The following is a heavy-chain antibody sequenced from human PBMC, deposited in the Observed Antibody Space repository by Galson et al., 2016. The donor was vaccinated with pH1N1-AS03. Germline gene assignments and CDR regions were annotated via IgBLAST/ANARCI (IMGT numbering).Heavy chain of an antibody. CDR1: GYTFTNYG. Sequence: SVKVSCKASGYTFTNYGVSWVRQAPGQGLEWMGGISSFNGYTTYAQKLQDRVTMTRDTSTSTAYMELRSMRSDDTAVYSCARDAAYYYGMDVWGQGTTVIVS. D-gene: IGHD6-25*01. CDR2: ISSFNGYT. CDR3: ARDAAYYYGMDV. J-gene: IGHJ6*02. V-gene: IGHV1-18*01.